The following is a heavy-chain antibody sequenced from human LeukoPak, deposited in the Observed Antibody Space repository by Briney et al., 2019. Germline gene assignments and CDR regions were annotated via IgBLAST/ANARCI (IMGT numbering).Heavy chain of an antibody. V-gene: IGHV3-23*01. CDR2: ISGSGGST. CDR1: GFTFSSYA. J-gene: IGHJ4*02. Sequence: PGASLRLSCAASGFTFSSYAMSWVRQAPGKGLEWVSAISGSGGSTYYADSVKGRFTISRDNSKNTLYLQMNSLRAEDTAVYYCAKVGDGYNEPFDYWGQGTLVTVSS. D-gene: IGHD5-24*01. CDR3: AKVGDGYNEPFDY.